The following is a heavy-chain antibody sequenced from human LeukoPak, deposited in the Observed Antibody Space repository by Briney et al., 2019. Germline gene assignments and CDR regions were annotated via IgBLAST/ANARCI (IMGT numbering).Heavy chain of an antibody. CDR3: TRHREDVPATAIGTRYYYYMDV. D-gene: IGHD2-2*01. V-gene: IGHV3-73*01. CDR1: GFTFSGSA. J-gene: IGHJ6*03. CDR2: IRSKANSYAT. Sequence: PGGSLRLSCAASGFTFSGSAMHWVRQASGKGLEWVGRIRSKANSYATAYAASVKGRFTISRDDSKNTAYLQMNSLKTEDTAVYYCTRHREDVPATAIGTRYYYYMDVWGKGTTVTVSS.